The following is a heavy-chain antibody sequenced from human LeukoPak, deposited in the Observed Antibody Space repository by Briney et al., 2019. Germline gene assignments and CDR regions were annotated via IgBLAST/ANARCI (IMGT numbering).Heavy chain of an antibody. CDR3: ARSYSSGKNWYFDL. CDR2: IYHSGST. D-gene: IGHD6-19*01. J-gene: IGHJ2*01. CDR1: GYSISSGYY. Sequence: PSETLSLTCTVSGYSISSGYYWGWIRQPPGKGLEWIGSIYHSGSTYYNPSLKSRVTISVDTSKNQFSLKLSSVTAADTAVYYCARSYSSGKNWYFDLWGRGTLVTVPS. V-gene: IGHV4-38-2*02.